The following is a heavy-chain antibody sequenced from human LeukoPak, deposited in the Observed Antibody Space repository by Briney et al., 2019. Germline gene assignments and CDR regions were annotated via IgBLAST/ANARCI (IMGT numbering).Heavy chain of an antibody. V-gene: IGHV3-23*01. D-gene: IGHD2-2*01. J-gene: IGHJ1*01. CDR1: GFTFSSYA. Sequence: GGSLRLSCAASGFTFSSYAMSWVRQTPGKGLEWASAISGSGGSIYYADSVKGRFTISRDNSKNTLYLQMNSLRAEDTAVYYCAKNVHCSSTSCYRGRAEYFQHWGQGTLVTVSS. CDR3: AKNVHCSSTSCYRGRAEYFQH. CDR2: ISGSGGSI.